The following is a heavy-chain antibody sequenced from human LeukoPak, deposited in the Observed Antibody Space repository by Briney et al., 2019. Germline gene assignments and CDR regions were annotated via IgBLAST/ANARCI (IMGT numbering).Heavy chain of an antibody. D-gene: IGHD3/OR15-3a*01. Sequence: SETLSLTCTVSGGSISSYYWSWIRQPPGKGLEWIGYIYYSGSTNYNPSLKSRVTISVDTSKNQFSLKLSSVTAADTAVYYCARSHAVWTSFDYWGQGTLVTVSS. CDR1: GGSISSYY. CDR2: IYYSGST. V-gene: IGHV4-59*01. J-gene: IGHJ4*02. CDR3: ARSHAVWTSFDY.